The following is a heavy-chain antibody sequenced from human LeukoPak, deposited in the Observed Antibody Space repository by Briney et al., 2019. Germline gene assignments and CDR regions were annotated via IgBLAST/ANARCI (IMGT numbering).Heavy chain of an antibody. CDR2: IDRDGSRI. Sequence: PGGSLRLSCAVSGFTFSSYWMHWVRQAPGKGLVWVSRIDRDGSRINYADSVKGRFTISRDNSKNTLYLQMNSLRAEDTAVYYCARDGIRKGYYYGSGDYWGQGTLVTVSS. CDR3: ARDGIRKGYYYGSGDY. D-gene: IGHD3-10*01. J-gene: IGHJ4*02. CDR1: GFTFSSYW. V-gene: IGHV3-74*01.